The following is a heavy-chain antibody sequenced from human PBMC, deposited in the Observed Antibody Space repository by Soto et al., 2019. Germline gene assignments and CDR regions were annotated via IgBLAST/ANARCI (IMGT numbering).Heavy chain of an antibody. V-gene: IGHV1-18*01. CDR1: GYTITSYG. J-gene: IGHJ5*02. D-gene: IGHD6-6*01. Sequence: EASVTVSCQTSGYTITSYGISWVRQAPGQGLEWMGWISAYNGNTNYAQKLQGRVTMTTDTSTSTAYMELRSLRSDDTAVYYCARDGIAARLGWFDPWGQGTLVTVSS. CDR3: ARDGIAARLGWFDP. CDR2: ISAYNGNT.